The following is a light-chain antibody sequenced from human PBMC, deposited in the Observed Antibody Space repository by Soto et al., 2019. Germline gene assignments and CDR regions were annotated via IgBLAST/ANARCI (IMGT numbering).Light chain of an antibody. Sequence: DIQMTQSPSSLSASVGDRVTITCQASQDISNYLHWYQQKPGKAPKLLIYDASNVKTGAPSRFSGSGSWTDFTFTISSLQPEDIATYYCQQYDNRPLTFGGGTKVEIK. CDR3: QQYDNRPLT. J-gene: IGKJ4*01. CDR1: QDISNY. V-gene: IGKV1-33*01. CDR2: DAS.